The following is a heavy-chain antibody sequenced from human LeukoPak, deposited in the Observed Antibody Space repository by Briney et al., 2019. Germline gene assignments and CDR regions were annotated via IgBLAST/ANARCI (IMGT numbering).Heavy chain of an antibody. CDR1: GGSISSYY. J-gene: IGHJ5*02. V-gene: IGHV4-59*01. CDR3: ARTGTRGNWFDP. Sequence: KASETLSLTCTVSGGSISSYYWSWIRQPPGKGLEWIGYIYYSGSTNYNPSLKSRVTISVDTSKNQFSLKLRSVTAADTAVYYCARTGTRGNWFDPWGQGTLVTVSS. CDR2: IYYSGST. D-gene: IGHD3-10*01.